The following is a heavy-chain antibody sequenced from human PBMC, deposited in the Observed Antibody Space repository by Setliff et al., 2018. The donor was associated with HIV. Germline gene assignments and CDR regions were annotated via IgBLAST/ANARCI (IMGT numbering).Heavy chain of an antibody. J-gene: IGHJ4*02. Sequence: PGGSLRLSCAASGFTFSSYGMHWVRQAPGKGLEWVAFIHYDGSKKYYADSVKGRFTITRDNAKSTVSLQMNSLRAEDTAVFYCARDVSWWVRTYFDYWGQGALVTVSS. CDR3: ARDVSWWVRTYFDY. CDR2: IHYDGSKK. V-gene: IGHV3-30*02. CDR1: GFTFSSYG. D-gene: IGHD2-15*01.